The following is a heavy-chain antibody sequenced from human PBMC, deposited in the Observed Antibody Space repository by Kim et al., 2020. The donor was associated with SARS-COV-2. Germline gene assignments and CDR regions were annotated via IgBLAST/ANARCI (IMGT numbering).Heavy chain of an antibody. CDR3: ARVNPIAGGWYDAFDI. J-gene: IGHJ3*02. V-gene: IGHV3-73*01. D-gene: IGHD6-19*01. CDR1: GFTLSGST. Sequence: GGSMRLSCAASGFTLSGSTVHWVRQASGKGLEWVARIRSKANSYATAYAASGKNRFTISRDDSTNTANIQMNSLKTEDTAVYYCARVNPIAGGWYDAFDIWGQGTMVTVSS. CDR2: IRSKANSYAT.